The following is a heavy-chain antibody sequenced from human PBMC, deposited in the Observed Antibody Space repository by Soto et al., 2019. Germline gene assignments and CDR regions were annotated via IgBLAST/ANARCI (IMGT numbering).Heavy chain of an antibody. Sequence: QLQLQESGPGLVKPSETLSRNCSVSGGSISSSSYYWGWIRQPPGKGLQWIGAIYYSGSTYYNPSLSSRVTISVDTSQNQFALKLSSVTAADTAVYYCASSDGGSTIDYWGQGALVTVSS. CDR2: IYYSGST. V-gene: IGHV4-39*01. CDR3: ASSDGGSTIDY. CDR1: GGSISSSSYY. J-gene: IGHJ4*02.